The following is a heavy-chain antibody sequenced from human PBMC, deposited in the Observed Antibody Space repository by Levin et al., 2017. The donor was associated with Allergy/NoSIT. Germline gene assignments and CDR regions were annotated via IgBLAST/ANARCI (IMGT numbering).Heavy chain of an antibody. J-gene: IGHJ4*02. CDR1: GFTFRSYA. Sequence: GESLKISCAASGFTFRSYAINWVRQAPGKGLEGVSTVSGSGDSTYYADPVKGRFTISRDNSKNTLYLQMNSLRAEDTAVYYCAKAGRYSFDSWGQGTLVTVSS. CDR3: AKAGRYSFDS. V-gene: IGHV3-23*01. CDR2: VSGSGDST.